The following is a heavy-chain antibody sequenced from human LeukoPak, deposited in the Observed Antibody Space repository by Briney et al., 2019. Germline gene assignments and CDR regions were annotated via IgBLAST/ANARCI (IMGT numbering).Heavy chain of an antibody. CDR2: IIPIFGST. J-gene: IGHJ6*03. D-gene: IGHD3-3*01. CDR1: GYTFSNYG. V-gene: IGHV1-69*13. Sequence: GASVKVSCKTSGYTFSNYGITWVRQAPGQGLEWMGGIIPIFGSTKYAPKFQGRVTMTADESTSTAYVEVNSLTSEDTAIYYCATTVIFGISQYQYMD. CDR3: ATTVIFGISQYQYMD.